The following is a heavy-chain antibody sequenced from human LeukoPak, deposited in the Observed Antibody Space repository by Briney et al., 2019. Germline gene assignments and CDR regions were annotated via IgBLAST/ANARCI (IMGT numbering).Heavy chain of an antibody. CDR1: GFTLNNDA. Sequence: PGGSLRLSCAASGFTLNNDAMSWVRQAPGKGLEWVSAINGDTTHYAGSVKGRFTISRDNSKNTLYLQMNSLRAEDTAVYYCARVKEASAFDIWGQGTMITVSS. CDR2: INGDTT. CDR3: ARVKEASAFDI. D-gene: IGHD5-12*01. V-gene: IGHV3-23*01. J-gene: IGHJ3*02.